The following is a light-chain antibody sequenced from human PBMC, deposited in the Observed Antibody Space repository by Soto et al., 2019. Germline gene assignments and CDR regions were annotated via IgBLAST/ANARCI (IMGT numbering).Light chain of an antibody. CDR3: QQYSTYPLT. V-gene: IGKV1-5*03. CDR2: RAS. J-gene: IGKJ4*01. Sequence: DIQMTQTPSTRSASVGDRVTMTCRASQSISNSLAWYQQKPGKAPKLLIYRASALQSGVPSRFSGSGSGTEFTLTIDSLQPDDFATFDCQQYSTYPLTFGGGTRVDIK. CDR1: QSISNS.